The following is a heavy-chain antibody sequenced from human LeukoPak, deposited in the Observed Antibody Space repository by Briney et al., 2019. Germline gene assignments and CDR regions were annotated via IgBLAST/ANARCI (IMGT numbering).Heavy chain of an antibody. Sequence: GGSLRLSCAASRFTFSNYVMHWVGQAPGKGVEGVAVISYDGSEKYYADSVKGRFTISRDNSKNTLYLQMNSLRAEDTAVYYCAKDPRRYSRTGGYFDYWGQGTLVTVSS. D-gene: IGHD6-13*01. V-gene: IGHV3-30*18. CDR3: AKDPRRYSRTGGYFDY. CDR2: ISYDGSEK. CDR1: RFTFSNYV. J-gene: IGHJ4*02.